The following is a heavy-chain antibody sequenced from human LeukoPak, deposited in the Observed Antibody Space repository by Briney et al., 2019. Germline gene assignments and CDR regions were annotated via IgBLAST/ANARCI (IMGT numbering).Heavy chain of an antibody. CDR3: ARGLIHHDAFDI. CDR2: INHSGST. V-gene: IGHV4-34*01. Sequence: TSSETLSLTCAVYGGSFSGYYWSWIRQPPGKGLERIGEINHSGSTNYNPSLKSRVTISVDTSKNQFSLKLSSVTAADTAVYYCARGLIHHDAFDILGQGTMVTVSS. CDR1: GGSFSGYY. D-gene: IGHD2-21*01. J-gene: IGHJ3*02.